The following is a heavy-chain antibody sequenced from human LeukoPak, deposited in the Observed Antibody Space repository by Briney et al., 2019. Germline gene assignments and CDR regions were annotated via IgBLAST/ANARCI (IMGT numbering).Heavy chain of an antibody. Sequence: GGSLRLSCAASGFTLSSNDMSWVRQAPGKGLEWGSVIYSGGSTYYADSVKGRFTISRDNSKNTLYLQMNSLRAEDTAVYYCAGDSGYISDYWGQGTLVTVSS. CDR3: AGDSGYISDY. CDR2: IYSGGST. V-gene: IGHV3-66*01. D-gene: IGHD5-12*01. CDR1: GFTLSSND. J-gene: IGHJ4*02.